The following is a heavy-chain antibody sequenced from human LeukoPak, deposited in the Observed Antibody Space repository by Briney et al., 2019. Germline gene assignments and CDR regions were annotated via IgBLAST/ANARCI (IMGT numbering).Heavy chain of an antibody. V-gene: IGHV4-4*07. Sequence: SETLSLTCTVSGNSFGNYYWSWIRQPAGRGLEWIGRIYTSGSTTYNPSLKSRVTMSVDTSKNQFSLKLSSVTAADTAVYFRTRDTGTTGEVKFDPWGQGTLVTVSS. D-gene: IGHD4-17*01. CDR1: GNSFGNYY. J-gene: IGHJ5*02. CDR3: TRDTGTTGEVKFDP. CDR2: IYTSGST.